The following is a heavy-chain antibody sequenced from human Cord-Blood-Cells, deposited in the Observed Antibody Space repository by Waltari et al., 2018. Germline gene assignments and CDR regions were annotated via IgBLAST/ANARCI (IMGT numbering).Heavy chain of an antibody. CDR3: ARGSGDIVVVPAAMYFQH. Sequence: EVQLVESGGGLVQPGGSLRLSCAASGFTFSSYEMNWVRQAPGKGLEWVSYISSSGSTIYYADSVKGRFPISRDNAKNSLYLQMNSLRAEDTAVYYCARGSGDIVVVPAAMYFQHWGQGTLVTVSS. V-gene: IGHV3-48*03. D-gene: IGHD2-2*01. J-gene: IGHJ1*01. CDR2: ISSSGSTI. CDR1: GFTFSSYE.